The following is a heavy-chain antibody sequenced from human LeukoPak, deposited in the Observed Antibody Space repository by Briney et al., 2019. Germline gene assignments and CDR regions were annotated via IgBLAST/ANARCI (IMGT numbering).Heavy chain of an antibody. V-gene: IGHV3-23*01. Sequence: PGGTLRLSCAASGFTFSSYGMSWVRQAPGKGLEWVSATSGSGGSTYYADSVKGRFTISRDNSKNTLYLQMNSLRAGDTAVYYCAKGRGPAAVAPDYGARGTLVTVSS. CDR2: TSGSGGST. CDR3: AKGRGPAAVAPDY. J-gene: IGHJ4*02. CDR1: GFTFSSYG. D-gene: IGHD2-2*01.